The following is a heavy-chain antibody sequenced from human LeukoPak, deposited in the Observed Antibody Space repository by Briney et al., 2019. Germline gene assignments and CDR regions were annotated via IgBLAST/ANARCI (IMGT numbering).Heavy chain of an antibody. CDR2: IKGGSEDT. CDR1: GFTFSSYA. D-gene: IGHD6-25*01. Sequence: GGSLRLSCAASGFTFSSYAMIWVRQAPGKGLEWVSAIKGGSEDTYYADSVRGRFTISRDNSENTLYLQMYGLRAEDSALYYCARRSMYASGWRDSWGQGTLVTVSS. J-gene: IGHJ5*02. CDR3: ARRSMYASGWRDS. V-gene: IGHV3-23*01.